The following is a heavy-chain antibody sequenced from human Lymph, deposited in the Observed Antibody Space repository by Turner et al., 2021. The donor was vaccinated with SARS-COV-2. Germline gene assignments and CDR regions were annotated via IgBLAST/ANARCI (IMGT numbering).Heavy chain of an antibody. Sequence: QVQLVESGGGVVQPGGSLRLSCAASGFTFSTYGMQWVRQAPGKGLEWVAVILYDGSFKYYGDSVKGRFTISRDNSKNTLYLQMNSLRAEDTAVYYCARDYSSSSYLVSWFDPWGQGTLVTVSS. J-gene: IGHJ5*02. CDR1: GFTFSTYG. V-gene: IGHV3-33*05. D-gene: IGHD6-6*01. CDR2: ILYDGSFK. CDR3: ARDYSSSSYLVSWFDP.